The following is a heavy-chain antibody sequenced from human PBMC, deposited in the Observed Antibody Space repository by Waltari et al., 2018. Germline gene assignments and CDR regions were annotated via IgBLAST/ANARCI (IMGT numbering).Heavy chain of an antibody. CDR1: GLPFSHYW. J-gene: IGHJ4*02. D-gene: IGHD3-9*01. CDR2: INPDGSST. CDR3: TTDLTGYSDY. Sequence: EVQLGESGGGLLQPGGSLRLSCSAAGLPFSHYWMPWVRQPPGKGLVWVSRINPDGSSTSYADSVKGRFTISRDNAKNTLYMQMNSLRAEDTAVYYCTTDLTGYSDYWGQGTLVTVSS. V-gene: IGHV3-74*01.